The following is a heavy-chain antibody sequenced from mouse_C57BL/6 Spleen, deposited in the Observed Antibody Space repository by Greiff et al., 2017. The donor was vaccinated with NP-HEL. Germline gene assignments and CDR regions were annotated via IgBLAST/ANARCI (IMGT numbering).Heavy chain of an antibody. CDR2: IDPNSGGT. CDR3: ATYDGSSSFDY. CDR1: GYTFTSYW. D-gene: IGHD1-1*01. Sequence: VQLQQPGAELVKPGASVKMSCKASGYTFTSYWITWVKQRPGQGLEWIGRIDPNSGGTKYNEKFKSKATLTVDKPSSTAYMQLSSLTSEDSAVYYCATYDGSSSFDYWGQGTTLTVSS. V-gene: IGHV1-72*01. J-gene: IGHJ2*01.